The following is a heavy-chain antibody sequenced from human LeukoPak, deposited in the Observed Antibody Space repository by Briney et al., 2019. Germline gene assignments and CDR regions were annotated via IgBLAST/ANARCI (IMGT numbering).Heavy chain of an antibody. D-gene: IGHD1-26*01. CDR3: ARVIRSRDAFDI. CDR1: GGSISSYY. V-gene: IGHV4-59*01. CDR2: IYYSGST. J-gene: IGHJ3*02. Sequence: SETLSLTCTVSGGSISSYYWSWIRQPPGKGLEWVGYIYYSGSTIYNPSLKSRVTISVDTSKNQFSLKLSSVTAADTAVYYCARVIRSRDAFDIWGQGTMVTVSS.